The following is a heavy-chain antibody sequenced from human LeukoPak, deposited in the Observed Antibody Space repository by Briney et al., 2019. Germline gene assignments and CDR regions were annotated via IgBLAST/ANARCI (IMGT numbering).Heavy chain of an antibody. V-gene: IGHV3-23*01. D-gene: IGHD1-26*01. CDR1: GFTFSNYA. Sequence: GGSLRLSCADSGFTFSNYAVSWVRQAPGKGLEWVSGISGSGGSTYYADSVGRFSISRDNSNKTLYLQMTSLRAEDTAVYYCAKEGRGMGAATIDYWGQGTLVTVSS. J-gene: IGHJ4*02. CDR3: AKEGRGMGAATIDY. CDR2: ISGSGGST.